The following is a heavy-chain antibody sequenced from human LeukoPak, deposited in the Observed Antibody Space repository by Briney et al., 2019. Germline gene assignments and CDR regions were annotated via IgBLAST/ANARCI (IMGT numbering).Heavy chain of an antibody. J-gene: IGHJ4*02. D-gene: IGHD2-2*02. CDR2: IYSGGST. CDR3: ARYCSSTSCYKRGLDY. Sequence: GGSLRLSCAASGFTVSSNYMSWVRQAPGKGLEWVSVIYSGGSTYYADSVKGRFTISRHNSKNTLYLQMNSLRAEDTAVYYCARYCSSTSCYKRGLDYWGQGTLVTVSS. V-gene: IGHV3-53*04. CDR1: GFTVSSNY.